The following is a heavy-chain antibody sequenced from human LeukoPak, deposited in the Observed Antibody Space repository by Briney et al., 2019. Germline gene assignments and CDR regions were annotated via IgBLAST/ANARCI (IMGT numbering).Heavy chain of an antibody. CDR1: GFTFSSYA. CDR3: ARAGYCSSTSCYSYYFDY. V-gene: IGHV3-30*04. D-gene: IGHD2-2*01. CDR2: ISYVGSNK. J-gene: IGHJ4*02. Sequence: GRSLRLSCAASGFTFSSYAMHWVRQAPGRGLEWVAVISYVGSNKYYADSVKGRFTISRDNSKNTLYLQMNSLRAEDTAVYYCARAGYCSSTSCYSYYFDYWGQGTLVTVSS.